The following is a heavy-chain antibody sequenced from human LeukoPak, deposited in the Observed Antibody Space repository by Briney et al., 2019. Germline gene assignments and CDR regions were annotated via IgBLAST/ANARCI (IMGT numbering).Heavy chain of an antibody. CDR2: INWSGGST. CDR1: GFTFDDYG. CDR3: ARALYGSGSYYREYYYYYMDV. Sequence: GGSLRLSCAASGFTFDDYGMSWVRQAPGKGLEWVSGINWSGGSTGYADSVKGRFTISRDNAKNSLYLQMNSLRAEDTALYYCARALYGSGSYYREYYYYYMDVWGKGTTVTVSS. V-gene: IGHV3-20*04. D-gene: IGHD3-10*01. J-gene: IGHJ6*03.